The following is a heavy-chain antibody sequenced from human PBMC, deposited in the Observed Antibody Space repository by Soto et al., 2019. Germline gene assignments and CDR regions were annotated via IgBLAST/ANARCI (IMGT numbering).Heavy chain of an antibody. CDR2: ISGSGGST. D-gene: IGHD5-18*01. CDR3: AKDFSLIQLFTH. V-gene: IGHV3-23*01. CDR1: GLTFSSYA. Sequence: GFLGLSWAASGLTFSSYAMSWVRQAPGKGLEWVSAISGSGGSTYYADSVKGRFTISRDNSKNTLYLQMNSLRAEDTAVYYCAKDFSLIQLFTHWGQGTLVTVSS. J-gene: IGHJ4*02.